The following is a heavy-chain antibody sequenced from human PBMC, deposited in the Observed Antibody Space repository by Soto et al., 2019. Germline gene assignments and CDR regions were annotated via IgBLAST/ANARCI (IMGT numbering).Heavy chain of an antibody. CDR2: MNPNSGNT. J-gene: IGHJ4*02. Sequence: ASVKVSCKASGYTFTSYDINWVRQATGQGLEWMGWMNPNSGNTGYAQKFQGRVTMTRNTSISTAYMELSSLRSEDTAVYYCARGWSDFWSGYYNDWGQGTLVTVSS. CDR1: GYTFTSYD. V-gene: IGHV1-8*01. D-gene: IGHD3-3*01. CDR3: ARGWSDFWSGYYND.